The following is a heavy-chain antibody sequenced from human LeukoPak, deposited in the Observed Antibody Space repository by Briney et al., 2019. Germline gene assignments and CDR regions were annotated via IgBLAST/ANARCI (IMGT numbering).Heavy chain of an antibody. D-gene: IGHD3-10*01. J-gene: IGHJ6*02. CDR2: IYYSGST. CDR3: AREYGSYYYYGMDV. CDR1: GGSISSGDYY. Sequence: PSETLSLTCTVSGGSISSGDYYWSWIRQPPGKGLEWIGYIYYSGSTYYNPSLKSRVTISVDTSKNQFSLKLSSVTAADTAVYYCAREYGSYYYYGMDVWGQGTTVTVSS. V-gene: IGHV4-30-4*01.